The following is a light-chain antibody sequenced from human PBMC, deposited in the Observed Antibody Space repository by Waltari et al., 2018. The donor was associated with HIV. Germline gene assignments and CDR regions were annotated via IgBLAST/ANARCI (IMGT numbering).Light chain of an antibody. CDR3: MEGTYWPYI. Sequence: VVMTQSPLSLPVTLGQSASISCRSSQSVRYTDGNTYVKCFQQRPGAPRRRIIYKVSRRDCGVADRISGSGSGTDFTLKISRVAAEDVGVYFCMEGTYWPYIFGQGTKLEIK. CDR2: KVS. J-gene: IGKJ2*01. V-gene: IGKV2-30*01. CDR1: QSVRYTDGNTY.